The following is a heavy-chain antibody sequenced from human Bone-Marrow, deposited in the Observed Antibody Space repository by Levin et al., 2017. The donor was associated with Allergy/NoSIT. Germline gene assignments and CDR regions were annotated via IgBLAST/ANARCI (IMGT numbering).Heavy chain of an antibody. CDR2: INYNGQEI. J-gene: IGHJ5*02. Sequence: QSGGSLRLSCAASGFIFGNHEMNWVRQAPGKGLDWISFINYNGQEIKYADSVKGRFTISRDDAKNSLYLQMNSLRPEDTAVYYCARGSKAGWNWFDPWGQGTLVTVSS. CDR1: GFIFGNHE. D-gene: IGHD6-19*01. V-gene: IGHV3-48*03. CDR3: ARGSKAGWNWFDP.